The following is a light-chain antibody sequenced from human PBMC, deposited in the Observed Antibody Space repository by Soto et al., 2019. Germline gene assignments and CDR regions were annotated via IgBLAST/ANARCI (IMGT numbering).Light chain of an antibody. CDR3: QQYNNWPST. Sequence: EIVMTQSPATLSVSPGERATLSCRASQSVSSNLAWYQQKPGQAPRLLIYGASTRATGIPARFSGSGSGTESTLTISSLQSEDFPVYYCQQYNNWPSTFGQGTKVEIK. CDR1: QSVSSN. CDR2: GAS. J-gene: IGKJ1*01. V-gene: IGKV3-15*01.